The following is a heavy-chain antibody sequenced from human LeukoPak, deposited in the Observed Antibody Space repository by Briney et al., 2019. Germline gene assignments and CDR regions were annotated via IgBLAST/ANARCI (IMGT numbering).Heavy chain of an antibody. CDR2: INHSGST. CDR1: GGSFSGYY. CDR3: AREQWEPRGT. D-gene: IGHD1-26*01. Sequence: SETLSLTCAVYGGSFSGYYWSWIRQPPGKGLEWIGEINHSGSTNYNPSLKSRVTISVDTSKNQFSLKLSSVTAADTAVYYCAREQWEPRGTWGQRTLVTVSS. J-gene: IGHJ5*02. V-gene: IGHV4-34*01.